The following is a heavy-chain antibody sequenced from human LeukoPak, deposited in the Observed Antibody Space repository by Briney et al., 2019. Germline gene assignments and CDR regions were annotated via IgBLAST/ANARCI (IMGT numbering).Heavy chain of an antibody. CDR2: IYYSGST. D-gene: IGHD3-22*01. CDR1: GGYVSSGSYY. J-gene: IGHJ6*02. V-gene: IGHV4-61*01. CDR3: ARETYYYDSSGYYYYYYGMDV. Sequence: SETLSLTCTVSGGYVSSGSYYWSWIRQPPGKGLEWIGYIYYSGSTNYNPSLNSRVTISVDTSKNQFSLKLSSVTAADTAVYYCARETYYYDSSGYYYYYYGMDVWGQGTTVTVSS.